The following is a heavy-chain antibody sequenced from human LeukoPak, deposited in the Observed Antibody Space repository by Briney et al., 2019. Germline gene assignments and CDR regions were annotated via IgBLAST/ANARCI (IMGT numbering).Heavy chain of an antibody. CDR3: ARDRAAAGDAYFDY. D-gene: IGHD6-13*01. V-gene: IGHV1-18*01. CDR1: AYTFTGYG. CDR2: ISAYNGNT. J-gene: IGHJ4*02. Sequence: GASVKVSCKASAYTFTGYGISWVRQAPGQGLEWMGWISAYNGNTNFAQKLQGRVTMTTDTSTSTAYMELRSLRSDDTAVYYCARDRAAAGDAYFDYWGQGTLVTVSS.